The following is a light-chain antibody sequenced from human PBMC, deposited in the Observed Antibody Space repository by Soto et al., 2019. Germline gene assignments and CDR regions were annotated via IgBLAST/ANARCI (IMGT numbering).Light chain of an antibody. CDR2: DVS. Sequence: QSVLTQPASVSGSPGQSITISCTGTSSDVGGYNYVPWYQQHPGKAPKLMIYDVSNRPSGVSNRFSGSKSGTTASLTISGLQAEDEADYYCRSYTSSSTLVVFGGGTKLTVL. V-gene: IGLV2-14*01. CDR1: SSDVGGYNY. J-gene: IGLJ2*01. CDR3: RSYTSSSTLVV.